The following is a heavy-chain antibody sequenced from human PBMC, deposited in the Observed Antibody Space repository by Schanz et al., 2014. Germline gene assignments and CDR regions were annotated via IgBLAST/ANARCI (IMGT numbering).Heavy chain of an antibody. J-gene: IGHJ3*01. CDR1: GFTFSTYY. CDR2: ISSSSSYI. Sequence: EVQLVESGGGLVKPGGSLRLSCAASGFTFSTYYMNWVRQAPGKGLEWVSSISSSSSYISYADSVKGRFTISRDNAKNSLYRKKNSVRAEHTPVYSCARDYESALSSPRHDAFDVWGQGTVVTVSS. V-gene: IGHV3-21*02. D-gene: IGHD3-22*01. CDR3: ARDYESALSSPRHDAFDV.